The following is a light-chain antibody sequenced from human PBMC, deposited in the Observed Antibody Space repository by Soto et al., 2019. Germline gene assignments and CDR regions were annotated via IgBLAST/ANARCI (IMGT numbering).Light chain of an antibody. Sequence: DIQMTQSPSTPSASVGDRVTITCRASQSISGWLAWYQQKPGKAPKLLIYDVSSLESGVPSRFSGSGSGTEFTLAISSLQPDDFATYYCQQYNSYPWTFGQGTKVEIK. V-gene: IGKV1-5*01. CDR3: QQYNSYPWT. CDR2: DVS. CDR1: QSISGW. J-gene: IGKJ1*01.